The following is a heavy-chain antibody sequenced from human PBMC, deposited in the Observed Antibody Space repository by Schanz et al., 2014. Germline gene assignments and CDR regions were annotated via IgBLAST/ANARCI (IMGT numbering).Heavy chain of an antibody. D-gene: IGHD3-9*01. V-gene: IGHV1-18*01. CDR1: GYIFINSG. CDR3: ARDAADFYDILTEEDY. CDR2: ISAYNGNT. J-gene: IGHJ4*02. Sequence: QIQLVQSGPEVKKPGATVKVSCKASGYIFINSGINWVRQATGQGLEWMGWISAYNGNTKYPQKLQGRVTMTTDTSTSTAYMELRSLRSDDTAVYYCARDAADFYDILTEEDYWGQGTLVTVSS.